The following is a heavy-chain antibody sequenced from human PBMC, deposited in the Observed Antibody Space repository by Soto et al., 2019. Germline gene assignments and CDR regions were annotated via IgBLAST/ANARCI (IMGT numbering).Heavy chain of an antibody. CDR3: ARGVDGYSYGVDY. Sequence: DTLSLTCTVSGVSIIPSYWSWIRQPPGKGLEWIGNIYYTGSTNNNPSLKSRVTISVDTSKNQFSLKLSSVTAADTATYYCARGVDGYSYGVDYWGQGAMVTVSS. CDR2: IYYTGST. J-gene: IGHJ4*02. D-gene: IGHD5-18*01. CDR1: GVSIIPSY. V-gene: IGHV4-59*01.